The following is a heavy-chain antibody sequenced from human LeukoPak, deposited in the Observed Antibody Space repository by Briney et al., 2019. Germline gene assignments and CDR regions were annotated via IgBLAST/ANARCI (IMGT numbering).Heavy chain of an antibody. CDR1: GGSISSSSYY. J-gene: IGHJ6*03. D-gene: IGHD3-3*01. Sequence: SETLSLTCTVSGGSISSSSYYWGWIRQPPGKGLEWIGSIYYSGSTYYNPSLKSRVTISVDTSKNQFSLKLSSVTAADTAVYYCARTSSYYDFWSGYRYSYYYYMDVWGKGTTVTVSS. CDR3: ARTSSYYDFWSGYRYSYYYYMDV. V-gene: IGHV4-39*07. CDR2: IYYSGST.